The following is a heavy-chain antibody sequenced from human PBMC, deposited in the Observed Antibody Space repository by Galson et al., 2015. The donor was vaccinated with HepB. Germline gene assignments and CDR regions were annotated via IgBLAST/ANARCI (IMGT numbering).Heavy chain of an antibody. CDR2: IIPIFGAA. V-gene: IGHV1-69*13. D-gene: IGHD3-22*01. Sequence: SVKVSCKASGGTFSSYAITWVRQAPGQGLEWMGGIIPIFGAANNAQKFQGRVTITADESTSTAYMESSSLRSEDTAVYYCASIYYYDNSGHYAFDMWGQGTMVTVSS. CDR3: ASIYYYDNSGHYAFDM. J-gene: IGHJ3*02. CDR1: GGTFSSYA.